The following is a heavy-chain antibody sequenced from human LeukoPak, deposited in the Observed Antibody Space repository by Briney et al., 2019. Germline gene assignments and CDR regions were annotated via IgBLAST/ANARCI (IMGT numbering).Heavy chain of an antibody. CDR3: ARVPSAYDADY. J-gene: IGHJ4*02. CDR1: GGSISSSSYY. V-gene: IGHV4-39*07. Sequence: PSETLSLTCTVSGGSISSSSYYWGWIRQPPGKGLEWIGSIYYSGSTYYNPSLKSRVTISVDTSKNQFSLKLSSVTAADTAVYYCARVPSAYDADYWGQGTLVTVSS. D-gene: IGHD5-12*01. CDR2: IYYSGST.